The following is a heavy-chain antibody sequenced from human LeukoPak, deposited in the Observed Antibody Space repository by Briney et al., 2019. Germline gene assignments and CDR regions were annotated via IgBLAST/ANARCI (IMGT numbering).Heavy chain of an antibody. V-gene: IGHV3-20*04. J-gene: IGHJ6*03. CDR2: INWNGGST. CDR3: ARDSVATRDYYYYYYMDV. CDR1: GFTFSSYS. Sequence: GGSLRLSCAASGFTFSSYSMNWVRQAPGKGLEWVSSINWNGGSTGYADSVKGRFTISRGNAKNSLYLQMSSLRAEDTALYYCARDSVATRDYYYYYYMDVWGKGTTVTVSS. D-gene: IGHD6-6*01.